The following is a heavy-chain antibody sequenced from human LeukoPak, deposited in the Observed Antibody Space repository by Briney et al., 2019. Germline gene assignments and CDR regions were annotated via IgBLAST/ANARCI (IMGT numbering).Heavy chain of an antibody. CDR3: LIWFGEGDAFDI. Sequence: GGSLRLYCAASGFTFSSYGMHWVRQAPGKGLEWVAVISYDGSNKYYADSVKGRFTISRDNSKNTLYLQMNSLRAEDTAVYYCLIWFGEGDAFDIWGQGTMVTVSS. J-gene: IGHJ3*02. D-gene: IGHD3-10*01. CDR2: ISYDGSNK. V-gene: IGHV3-30*03. CDR1: GFTFSSYG.